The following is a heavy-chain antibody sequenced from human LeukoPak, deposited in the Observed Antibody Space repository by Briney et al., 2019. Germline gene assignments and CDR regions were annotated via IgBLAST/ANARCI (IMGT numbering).Heavy chain of an antibody. Sequence: GGSLRLSCAASGFTFSSYGMHWVRQAPGKGPEWVAVIWYDGSNKYYADSVKGRFTISRDNSKNTLYLQMNSLRAEDTAVYYCARAHSTVSPCDYWGQGTLVTVSS. CDR2: IWYDGSNK. J-gene: IGHJ4*02. CDR1: GFTFSSYG. D-gene: IGHD5/OR15-5a*01. CDR3: ARAHSTVSPCDY. V-gene: IGHV3-33*01.